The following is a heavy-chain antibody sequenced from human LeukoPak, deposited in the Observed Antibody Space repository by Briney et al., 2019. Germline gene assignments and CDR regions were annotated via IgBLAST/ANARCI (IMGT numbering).Heavy chain of an antibody. CDR1: GFTFSSYG. CDR2: ISYDGSNK. V-gene: IGHV3-30*18. J-gene: IGHJ6*02. Sequence: PGGSLRLSCAASGFTFSSYGMHWVRQAPGKGLEWVAVISYDGSNKYYADSVKGRFTISRDNSKNTLYLQMNSLRAEDTAAYYCAKDRATVTYYYYYGMDVWGQGTTVTVSS. D-gene: IGHD4-17*01. CDR3: AKDRATVTYYYYYGMDV.